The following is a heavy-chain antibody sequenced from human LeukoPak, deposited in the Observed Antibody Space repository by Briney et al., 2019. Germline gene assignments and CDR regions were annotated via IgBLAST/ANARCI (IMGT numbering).Heavy chain of an antibody. V-gene: IGHV1-69*04. D-gene: IGHD6-13*01. Sequence: GASVKVSCKASGGTFSSYAISWVRQAPGQGLEWMGRIIPILGIANYAQKFQGRVTITADKSTSTAYMELSSLRSEDTAVYYCARDGLSSTAVYYYYYGMDVWGQGTTVTVSS. J-gene: IGHJ6*02. CDR2: IIPILGIA. CDR1: GGTFSSYA. CDR3: ARDGLSSTAVYYYYYGMDV.